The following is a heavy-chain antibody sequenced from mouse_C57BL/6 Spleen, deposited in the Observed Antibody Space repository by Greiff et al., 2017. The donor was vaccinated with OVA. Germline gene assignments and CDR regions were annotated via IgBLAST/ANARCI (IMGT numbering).Heavy chain of an antibody. V-gene: IGHV14-1*01. CDR3: TTYYGNYDWYFDV. J-gene: IGHJ1*03. D-gene: IGHD2-1*01. CDR2: IDPEDGDT. Sequence: EVQLQQSGAELVRPGASVKLSCTASGFNIKDYYMHWVKQRPKQGLEWIGRIDPEDGDTEYAPKFQGKATMTADTSSNTAYLQLSSLTSEDTAVYYCTTYYGNYDWYFDVWGTGTTVTVSS. CDR1: GFNIKDYY.